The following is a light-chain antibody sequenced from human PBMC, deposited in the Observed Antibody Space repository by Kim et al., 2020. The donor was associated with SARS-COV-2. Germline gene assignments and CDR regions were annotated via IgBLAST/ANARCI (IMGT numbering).Light chain of an antibody. Sequence: DLVMTQSPESLAVSLGERATIKCKSSQSVFYDSNNKNYLAWYQQKPGQPPKLLISWAANRQAGVPDRFRGSGSGTDFTLTIASLQAEDVALYYCQQYSGTPRTFGQGTKVDIK. CDR2: WAA. V-gene: IGKV4-1*01. J-gene: IGKJ1*01. CDR3: QQYSGTPRT. CDR1: QSVFYDSNNKNY.